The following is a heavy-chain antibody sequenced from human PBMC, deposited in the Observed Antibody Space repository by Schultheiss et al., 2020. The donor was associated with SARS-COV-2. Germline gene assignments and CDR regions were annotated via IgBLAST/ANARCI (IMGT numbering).Heavy chain of an antibody. D-gene: IGHD4-17*01. CDR2: ISGYNGNT. Sequence: ASVKVSCKTSGYTFAKYYVTWVRQAPGQGLEWMGWISGYNGNTNYAQKLQGRVTMTTDTSTSTAYMELRSLRSDDTAVYYCARGGGTTSDYWGQGTLVTVSS. CDR3: ARGGGTTSDY. CDR1: GYTFAKYY. V-gene: IGHV1-18*01. J-gene: IGHJ4*02.